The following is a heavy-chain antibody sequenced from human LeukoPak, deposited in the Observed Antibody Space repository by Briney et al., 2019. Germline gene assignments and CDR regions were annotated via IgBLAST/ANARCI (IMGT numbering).Heavy chain of an antibody. CDR2: INHSGST. V-gene: IGHV4-34*01. CDR3: ARAAAAGSMDV. D-gene: IGHD6-13*01. CDR1: GGSFSGYY. Sequence: SETLSLTCAVYGGSFSGYYWSWIRQPPGKGLEWIGEINHSGSTNYNPSLKSRVTISVDTSKNQFSLKLSSVTAADTAVYYCARAAAAGSMDVWGQGTTVTVSS. J-gene: IGHJ6*02.